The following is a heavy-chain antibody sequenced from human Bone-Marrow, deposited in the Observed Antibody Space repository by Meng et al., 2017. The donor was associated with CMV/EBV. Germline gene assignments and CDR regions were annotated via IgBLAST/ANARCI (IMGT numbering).Heavy chain of an antibody. J-gene: IGHJ4*02. CDR2: IESSGSP. V-gene: IGHV4-59*01. CDR1: SDSIRRYF. D-gene: IGHD1-26*01. CDR3: ARVGPIMGASRYFDY. Sequence: QVQLQESGPGVVKPSETLTLTCTVSSDSIRRYFWSWIRQPPGKGLEWIGYIESSGSPDYNPPLWGRVTMSLDTSKNQISLRLSSVTAADTAVYYCARVGPIMGASRYFDYWGQGSLVTVSS.